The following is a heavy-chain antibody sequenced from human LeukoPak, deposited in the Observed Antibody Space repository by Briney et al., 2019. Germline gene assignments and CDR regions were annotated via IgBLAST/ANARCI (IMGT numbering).Heavy chain of an antibody. D-gene: IGHD7-27*01. V-gene: IGHV4-34*01. CDR2: INHSGST. CDR3: VMNWGTGRTLDY. Sequence: SETLSLTCAVYGGSFSSYYWTWIRQPPGKGLEWIGEINHSGSTNYSPSLKSRVTISVDTSKNQFSLKLSSVTAADTAVYYCVMNWGTGRTLDYWGQGTLVTVSS. CDR1: GGSFSSYY. J-gene: IGHJ4*02.